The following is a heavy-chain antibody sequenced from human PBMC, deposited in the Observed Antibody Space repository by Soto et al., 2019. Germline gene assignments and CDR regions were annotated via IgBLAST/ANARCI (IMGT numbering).Heavy chain of an antibody. CDR1: GYTFTSYD. J-gene: IGHJ6*02. CDR2: MNPNSGNT. D-gene: IGHD2-21*02. V-gene: IGHV1-8*01. CDR3: ARDCGAYCGGDWAPGMDV. Sequence: ASVKVSCKASGYTFTSYDINWVRQATGQGLEWMGWMNPNSGNTGYAQKFQGRVTMTRNTSISTAYMELSSLRSEDTAVYYCARDCGAYCGGDWAPGMDVWGQGTTVTVSS.